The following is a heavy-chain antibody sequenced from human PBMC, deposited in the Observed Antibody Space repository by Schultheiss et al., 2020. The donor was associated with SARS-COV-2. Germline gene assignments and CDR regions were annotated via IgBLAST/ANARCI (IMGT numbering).Heavy chain of an antibody. J-gene: IGHJ5*02. CDR1: GFTFSSYE. Sequence: GGSLRLSCAASGFTFSSYEMNWVRQAPGKGLEWVAVMSYDGSNKYYADSVKGRFTISRDNAKNSLYLQMNSLRDEDTAVYYCARVVISWFDPWGQGTLVTVSS. CDR2: MSYDGSNK. V-gene: IGHV3-30-3*01. D-gene: IGHD3-22*01. CDR3: ARVVISWFDP.